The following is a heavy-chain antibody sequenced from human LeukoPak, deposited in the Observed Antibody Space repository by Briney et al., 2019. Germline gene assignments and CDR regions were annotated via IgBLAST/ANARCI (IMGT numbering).Heavy chain of an antibody. CDR1: SGSISTSNYY. D-gene: IGHD3-22*01. V-gene: IGHV4-39*07. CDR2: IFYSGST. CDR3: VRANSSDSRGSRDAFDI. J-gene: IGHJ3*02. Sequence: SETLSLTCTVSSGSISTSNYYWGWVRQPPGKALEWIGNIFYSGSTYYSPSLKSRVTISLDTSRNQFSLKLNSVTAADTALYYCVRANSSDSRGSRDAFDIWGQGTMVTVSS.